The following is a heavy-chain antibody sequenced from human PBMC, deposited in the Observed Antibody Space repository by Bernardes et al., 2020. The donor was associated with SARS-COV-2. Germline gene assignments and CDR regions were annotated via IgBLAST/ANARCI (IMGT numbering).Heavy chain of an antibody. CDR2: MNPNSGNT. J-gene: IGHJ4*02. CDR1: GYTFTSYD. V-gene: IGHV1-8*01. CDR3: ARSPSWSGYSNYYFDY. D-gene: IGHD3-3*01. Sequence: ASVKVSCMASGYTFTSYDINWVRQATGQGLEWVGWMNPNSGNTGFAQRFQGRVTMTRNTSTTTAYMELSSLRSEDTAVYYCARSPSWSGYSNYYFDYWGQGTLV.